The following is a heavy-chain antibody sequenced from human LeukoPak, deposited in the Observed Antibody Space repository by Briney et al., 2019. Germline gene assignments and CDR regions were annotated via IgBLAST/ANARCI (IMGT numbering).Heavy chain of an antibody. Sequence: GALRLSWSASGFTFRNSAMSWVRQAPGKGLEWVSTFTGGDGSAYYADSVKGRFTISRDNSKNTLYLQMNSLRAEDTALYYCAKEGFDYWGQGTLVTVSS. CDR1: GFTFRNSA. J-gene: IGHJ4*02. CDR2: FTGGDGSA. CDR3: AKEGFDY. V-gene: IGHV3-23*01.